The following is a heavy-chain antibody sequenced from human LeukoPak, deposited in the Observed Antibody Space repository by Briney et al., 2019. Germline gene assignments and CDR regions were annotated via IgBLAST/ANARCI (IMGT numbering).Heavy chain of an antibody. CDR1: GYTFTGYY. CDR3: ARDYGYGRNWFDP. V-gene: IGHV1-2*02. J-gene: IGHJ5*02. D-gene: IGHD5-18*01. CDR2: INPNSGGT. Sequence: ASVKVSCKASGYTFTGYYMHWVRQAPGQGLEWMGWINPNSGGTNYAQKFQGRVTMTRDTSIGTAYMELSRLRSDDTAVYYCARDYGYGRNWFDPWGQGTLVTVSS.